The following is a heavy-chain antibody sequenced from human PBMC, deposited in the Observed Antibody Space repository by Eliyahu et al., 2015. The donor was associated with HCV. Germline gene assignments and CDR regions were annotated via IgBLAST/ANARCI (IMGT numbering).Heavy chain of an antibody. CDR3: ARDREGSGYYGFG. CDR2: ISSSSSYI. Sequence: EVQLVESGGGLVKPGGSLRLSCAASGFPFSSYSMNWVRQAPGKGLEWVSSISSSSSYIYYADSVKGRFTISRDNAKNSLYLQMNSLRAEDTAVYYCARDREGSGYYGFGGGQGTLVTVSS. CDR1: GFPFSSYS. V-gene: IGHV3-21*01. J-gene: IGHJ4*02. D-gene: IGHD3-22*01.